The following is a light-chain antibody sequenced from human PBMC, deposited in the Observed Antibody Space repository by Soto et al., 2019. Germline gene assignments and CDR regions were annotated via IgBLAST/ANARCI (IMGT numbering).Light chain of an antibody. Sequence: QSVLTQPPSASGTPGQRVTISCSGSRSNIGNNAVTWYQQFPGTAPKLLIYNNNQRPSWVPDRCSGSKSGTSASLAISGLQSADEADYYCATWDDSRHARVVFGGGTKLTVL. J-gene: IGLJ3*02. CDR3: ATWDDSRHARVV. CDR2: NNN. V-gene: IGLV1-44*01. CDR1: RSNIGNNA.